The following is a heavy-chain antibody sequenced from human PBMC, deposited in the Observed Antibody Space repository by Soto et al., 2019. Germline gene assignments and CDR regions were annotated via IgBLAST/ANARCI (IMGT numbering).Heavy chain of an antibody. CDR1: GFTFSTYW. Sequence: GGSLRLSCAASGFTFSTYWMSWVRQGPGKGLEWEANTNEDGSVNQYVDSVEGRFTISRDNGKTSLYLQMNNVRPDDTAVYYCARDYWHLFDFWGQGTLVTVSS. D-gene: IGHD2-8*02. V-gene: IGHV3-7*05. CDR2: TNEDGSVN. CDR3: ARDYWHLFDF. J-gene: IGHJ4*02.